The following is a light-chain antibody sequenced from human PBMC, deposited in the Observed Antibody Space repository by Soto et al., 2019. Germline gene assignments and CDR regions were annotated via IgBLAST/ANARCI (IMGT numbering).Light chain of an antibody. J-gene: IGLJ1*01. CDR3: QSYDSSRSGYV. CDR2: ENN. CDR1: SSNIGAGYE. Sequence: QSVLTQPPSVSESPGQRVTISCTGSSSNIGAGYEAPWYQQVPGTAPKLLIYENNNRPSGVPDRFSGSKSGTSASLAITGLQAEDEAEYYCQSYDSSRSGYVFGTGTKLTVL. V-gene: IGLV1-40*01.